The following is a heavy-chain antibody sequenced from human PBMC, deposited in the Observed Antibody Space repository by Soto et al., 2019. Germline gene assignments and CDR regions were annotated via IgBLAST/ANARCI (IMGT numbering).Heavy chain of an antibody. V-gene: IGHV1-18*01. CDR1: GYTFTSYG. D-gene: IGHD2-15*01. Sequence: ASVKVSCKAPGYTFTSYGISWVRQAPGQGLEWMGWISAYNGNTNYAQKHQGRVTMTTDTSTSTAYMELRSLRSDDTAVFYCARDKRACSGGSCYSTFDYWGQGTLVTVSS. CDR2: ISAYNGNT. CDR3: ARDKRACSGGSCYSTFDY. J-gene: IGHJ4*02.